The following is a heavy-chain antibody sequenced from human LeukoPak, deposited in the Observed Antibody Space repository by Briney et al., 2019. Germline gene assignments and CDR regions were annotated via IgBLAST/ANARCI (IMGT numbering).Heavy chain of an antibody. D-gene: IGHD5-18*01. CDR3: AREAQGYSYGSYYFDY. V-gene: IGHV3-20*04. Sequence: GGSLRLSCAASGFTFDDYGMSWVRQAPGKGLEWVSGINRNGGSTGYADPVKGRFTISRDNAKNSLYLQMNSLRAEDTALYYCAREAQGYSYGSYYFDYWGQGTLVTVSS. J-gene: IGHJ4*02. CDR2: INRNGGST. CDR1: GFTFDDYG.